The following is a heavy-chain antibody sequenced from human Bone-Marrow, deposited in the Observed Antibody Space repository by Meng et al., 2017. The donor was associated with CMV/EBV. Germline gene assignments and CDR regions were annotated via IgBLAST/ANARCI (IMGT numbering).Heavy chain of an antibody. D-gene: IGHD2-15*01. CDR1: G. CDR3: ARDQVDVAVVVAAARNYWYFDL. Sequence: GKHWVRQAPGKGLEWVALISYDGSNKYYAESMKGRFTISRDNSKKKLFLQMNSLKTEDTALYYCARDQVDVAVVVAAARNYWYFDLWGRGTLVTVSS. J-gene: IGHJ2*01. V-gene: IGHV3-30*03. CDR2: ISYDGSNK.